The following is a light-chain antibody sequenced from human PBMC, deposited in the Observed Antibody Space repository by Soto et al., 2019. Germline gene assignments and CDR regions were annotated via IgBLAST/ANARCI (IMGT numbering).Light chain of an antibody. J-gene: IGKJ1*01. CDR3: QQSYSSPQWT. V-gene: IGKV1-39*01. CDR2: AAS. Sequence: DIQTTQSPSSLSASVGDRVTITCRASQSIVTYLNWYLQKPGKAPKLLIYAASNLQSGVPSRFSGSGSGTDFTLTISSLQPEDFANYFCQQSYSSPQWTFGQGTKVDIK. CDR1: QSIVTY.